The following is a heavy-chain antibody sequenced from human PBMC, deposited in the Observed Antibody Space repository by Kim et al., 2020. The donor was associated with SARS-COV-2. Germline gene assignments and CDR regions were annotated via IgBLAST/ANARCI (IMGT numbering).Heavy chain of an antibody. V-gene: IGHV4-34*01. Sequence: SETLSLTCAVYGGSFSGYYWSWIRQPPGKGLEWIGEINHSGSTNYNPSLKSRVTISVDTSKNQFSLKLSSVTAADTAVYYCARCQGYYYGSGSCLNWFDPWGQGTLVTVSS. J-gene: IGHJ5*02. CDR2: INHSGST. CDR3: ARCQGYYYGSGSCLNWFDP. D-gene: IGHD3-10*01. CDR1: GGSFSGYY.